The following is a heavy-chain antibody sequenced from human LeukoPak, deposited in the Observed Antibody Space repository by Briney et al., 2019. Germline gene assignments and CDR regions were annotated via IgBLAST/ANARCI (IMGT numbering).Heavy chain of an antibody. CDR1: GGSISSSSYY. V-gene: IGHV4-39*07. Sequence: SETLSLTCTVSGGSISSSSYYWGWIRQPPGKGLEWIGSIYYSGSTYYNPSLKSRVTISVDTSKNQFSLKLSSVTAADTAVYYCARDVTWSYYRGGRANWFDPWGQGTLVTVSS. D-gene: IGHD1-26*01. J-gene: IGHJ5*02. CDR2: IYYSGST. CDR3: ARDVTWSYYRGGRANWFDP.